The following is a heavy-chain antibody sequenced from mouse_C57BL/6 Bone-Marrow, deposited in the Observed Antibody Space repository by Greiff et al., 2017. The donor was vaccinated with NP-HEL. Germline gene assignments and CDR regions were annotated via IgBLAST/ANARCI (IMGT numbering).Heavy chain of an antibody. V-gene: IGHV1-54*01. CDR2: INPGSGGT. CDR1: GYAFTNYL. D-gene: IGHD4-1*01. CDR3: ASWRGAANWDVDY. J-gene: IGHJ2*01. Sequence: VQLQQSGAELVRPGTSVKVSCKASGYAFTNYLIEWVKQRPGQGLEWIGVINPGSGGTNYNEKFKGKATLTADKSSSTAYMQLSSLTSEDSAVYFCASWRGAANWDVDYWGKGTTLTVSS.